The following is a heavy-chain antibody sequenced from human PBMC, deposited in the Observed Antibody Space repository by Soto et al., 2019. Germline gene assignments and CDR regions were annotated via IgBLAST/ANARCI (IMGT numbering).Heavy chain of an antibody. Sequence: QVQLVESGGGVVQPGRSLRLSCAASGFTFSSHAMHWVRQAPGKGLEWVAVIWYDGSKKYYADSVKGRFTVARDDSKNTLYLQMNSLRVYDTAVYYCARDPGYSGFDFDYWGQGTLVTVSS. CDR2: IWYDGSKK. V-gene: IGHV3-33*01. J-gene: IGHJ4*02. CDR3: ARDPGYSGFDFDY. D-gene: IGHD5-12*01. CDR1: GFTFSSHA.